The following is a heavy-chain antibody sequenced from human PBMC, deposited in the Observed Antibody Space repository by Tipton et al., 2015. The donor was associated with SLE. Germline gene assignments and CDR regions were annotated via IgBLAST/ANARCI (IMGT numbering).Heavy chain of an antibody. CDR3: ARTGWELLDY. V-gene: IGHV4-38-2*01. Sequence: TLSLTCAVSGYSISSGYYWGWIRQPPGKGLEWIGSIYHTGNTFYNPSLESRVTISVDTSKNQFSLKMSSVTAADTAVYYCARTGWELLDYWGQGTLVTVSS. J-gene: IGHJ4*02. D-gene: IGHD1-26*01. CDR2: IYHTGNT. CDR1: GYSISSGYY.